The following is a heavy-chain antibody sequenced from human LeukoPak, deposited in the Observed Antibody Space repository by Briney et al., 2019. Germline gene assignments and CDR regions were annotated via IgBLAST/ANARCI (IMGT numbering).Heavy chain of an antibody. D-gene: IGHD3-3*01. V-gene: IGHV4-30-4*01. CDR1: GGSISSGDYY. Sequence: SETLSLTCTVSGGSISSGDYYWSWIRQPPGTGLEWIGYIYYSGSTYYNPSLKSRVTISVDTSKNQFSLKLSSVTATDTAVYYCARVYYDFWSGQPTQGYFDYWGQGTLVTVSS. CDR2: IYYSGST. CDR3: ARVYYDFWSGQPTQGYFDY. J-gene: IGHJ4*02.